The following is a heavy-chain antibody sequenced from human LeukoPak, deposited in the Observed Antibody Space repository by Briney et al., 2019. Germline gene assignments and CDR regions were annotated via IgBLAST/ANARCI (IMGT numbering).Heavy chain of an antibody. V-gene: IGHV1-3*01. Sequence: ASVKASCKASGYTFTSYAMHLVRQAPGQRLEWMGWINAGNGNTKYSQKFQGRVTITRDPSASTAYMELSSLRSEGTAVYYCAMNVDTAMVFDYWGQGTLVTVSS. CDR1: GYTFTSYA. CDR3: AMNVDTAMVFDY. J-gene: IGHJ4*02. D-gene: IGHD5-18*01. CDR2: INAGNGNT.